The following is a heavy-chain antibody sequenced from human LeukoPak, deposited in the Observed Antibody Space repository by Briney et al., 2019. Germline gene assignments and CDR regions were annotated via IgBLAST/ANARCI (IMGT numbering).Heavy chain of an antibody. CDR3: AKGPKGYCSGGSCYYSYHYMDV. V-gene: IGHV3-21*01. J-gene: IGHJ6*03. CDR1: GFTFSSYS. CDR2: ISSSSSYI. Sequence: GGSLRLSCAASGFTFSSYSMNWVRQAPGKGLEWVSSISSSSSYIYYADSVKGRFTISRDNSKNTLYLQMSSLRADDTAVYYCAKGPKGYCSGGSCYYSYHYMDVWGKGTTVTISS. D-gene: IGHD2-15*01.